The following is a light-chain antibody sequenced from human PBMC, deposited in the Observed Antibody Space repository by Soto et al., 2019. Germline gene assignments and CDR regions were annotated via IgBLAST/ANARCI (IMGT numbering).Light chain of an antibody. V-gene: IGKV3-11*01. CDR3: QQRYNWPNT. J-gene: IGKJ2*01. CDR1: QSVGTY. Sequence: EIVLTQSPATLSLSPGERATLSCRASQSVGTYLAWYQHNPGQAPRLLIYDASNRATGIPARFSGSGSWTDFTLTISRPEPEDFAVYYCQQRYNWPNTFGQGTKLEIK. CDR2: DAS.